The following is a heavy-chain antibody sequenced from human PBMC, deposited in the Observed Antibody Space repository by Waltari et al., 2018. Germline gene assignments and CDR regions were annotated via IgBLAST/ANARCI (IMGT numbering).Heavy chain of an antibody. V-gene: IGHV3-23*03. J-gene: IGHJ4*02. Sequence: EVQLLESGGGLVQPGGSLRLSCSAPGFTLSSPDITWVRQAPGKGLEWVSTIYSGAGSTFYADSVKGRFTISRDNSKNTLYLQMNSLRAEDTAVYYCAKYVGYFDNWGQGTLVTVSS. CDR1: GFTLSSPD. CDR3: AKYVGYFDN. CDR2: IYSGAGST. D-gene: IGHD6-13*01.